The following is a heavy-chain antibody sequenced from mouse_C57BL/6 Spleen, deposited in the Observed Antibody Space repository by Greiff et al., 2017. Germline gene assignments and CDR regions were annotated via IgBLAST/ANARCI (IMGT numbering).Heavy chain of an antibody. CDR2: IHPNSGST. D-gene: IGHD1-1*01. J-gene: IGHJ3*01. Sequence: QVQLQQPGAELVKPGASVKLSCKASGYTFTSYWMHWVKQRPGQGLEWIGMIHPNSGSTNYNEKFKSKATLTVDKSSSTAYMQLSSLTSEDSAVYYCAREGDYYGSSRWFAYWGQGTLVTVSA. CDR3: AREGDYYGSSRWFAY. V-gene: IGHV1-64*01. CDR1: GYTFTSYW.